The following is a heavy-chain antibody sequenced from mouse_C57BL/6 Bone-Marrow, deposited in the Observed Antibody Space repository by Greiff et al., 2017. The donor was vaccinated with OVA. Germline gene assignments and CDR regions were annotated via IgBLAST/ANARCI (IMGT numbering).Heavy chain of an antibody. CDR3: TSFITTVVAPSY. V-gene: IGHV14-4*01. Sequence: SGAELVRPGASVKLSCTASGFNIKDDYMHWVKQRPEQGLEWIGWIDPENGDTEYASKFQGKATITADTSSNTAYLQLSSLTSEDTAVYYCTSFITTVVAPSYWGQGTLVTVSA. D-gene: IGHD1-1*01. CDR2: IDPENGDT. J-gene: IGHJ3*01. CDR1: GFNIKDDY.